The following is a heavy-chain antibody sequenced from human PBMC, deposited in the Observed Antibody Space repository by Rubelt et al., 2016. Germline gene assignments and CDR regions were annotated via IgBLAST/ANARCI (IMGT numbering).Heavy chain of an antibody. Sequence: KTGESLKISCKGSGYSFTSYWIGWVRQMPGKGLEWMGIIYPGDSDTRYSPSFQGQVTISADKSISTAYLQWSSLKASDTAMYYRARLDLTSYDAFDIWGQGTMVTVSS. D-gene: IGHD4/OR15-4a*01. J-gene: IGHJ3*02. CDR3: ARLDLTSYDAFDI. CDR2: IYPGDSDT. CDR1: GYSFTSYW. V-gene: IGHV5-51*01.